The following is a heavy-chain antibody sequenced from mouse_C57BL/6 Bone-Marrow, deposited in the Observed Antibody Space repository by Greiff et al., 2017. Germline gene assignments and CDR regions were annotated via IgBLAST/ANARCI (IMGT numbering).Heavy chain of an antibody. D-gene: IGHD1-1*01. CDR1: GYTFTSYW. Sequence: QVQLQQPGAELVKPGASVKLSCKASGYTFTSYWMQWVKQRPGQGLEWIGEIDPSDSYTNYNQKFKGKATLTVDTSTSTAYMQLSSLTSEDSAVYYCALIATGVAPSSMDYWGQGTSVTVSS. CDR2: IDPSDSYT. J-gene: IGHJ4*01. V-gene: IGHV1-50*01. CDR3: ALIATGVAPSSMDY.